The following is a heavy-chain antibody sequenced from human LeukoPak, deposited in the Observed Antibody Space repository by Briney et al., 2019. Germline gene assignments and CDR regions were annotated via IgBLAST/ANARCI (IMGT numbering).Heavy chain of an antibody. Sequence: GASVKVCCKASGYSFTDHYLHWLRQAPGQGLEWMGWIHPNSGDTNYAQRFQGRVSLTRDTSISTAYMELSSLRSDDTAVYYCARDHNWGPDYWGQGTLVSVSS. J-gene: IGHJ4*02. V-gene: IGHV1-2*02. CDR2: IHPNSGDT. CDR3: ARDHNWGPDY. CDR1: GYSFTDHY. D-gene: IGHD7-27*01.